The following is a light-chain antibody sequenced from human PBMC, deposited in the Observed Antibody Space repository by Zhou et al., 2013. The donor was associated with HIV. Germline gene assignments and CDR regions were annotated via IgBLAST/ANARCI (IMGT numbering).Light chain of an antibody. CDR1: QDIENF. V-gene: IGKV1-27*01. CDR3: QKCDSAPRT. Sequence: IQMTQSPSSLSASVGERITITCRASQDIENFLAWYQQKPGKVPNLLIYRAAYLQSGVPSRFSGGGSGTDFTLSINSLQPEDVATYYCQKCDSAPRTFGPGTKVEIK. CDR2: RAA. J-gene: IGKJ1*01.